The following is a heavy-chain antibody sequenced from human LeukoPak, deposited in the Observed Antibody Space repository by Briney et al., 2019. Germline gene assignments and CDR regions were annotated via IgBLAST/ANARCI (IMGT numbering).Heavy chain of an antibody. D-gene: IGHD6-6*01. J-gene: IGHJ4*02. CDR2: IYSSGST. CDR1: GGSISGSSYY. Sequence: TSETLSLTCTVSGGSISGSSYYWGWIRQPPGKGLEWIGGIYSSGSTNYNPSLKGRVTVSIDRSKNQFSVTLSSVTAADTAVYYCAREGADRPGFDYWGQGTLVTVSS. V-gene: IGHV4-39*07. CDR3: AREGADRPGFDY.